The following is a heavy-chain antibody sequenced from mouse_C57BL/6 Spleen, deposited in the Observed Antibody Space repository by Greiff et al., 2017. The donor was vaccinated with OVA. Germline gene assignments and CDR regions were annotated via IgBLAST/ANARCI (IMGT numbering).Heavy chain of an antibody. V-gene: IGHV1-54*01. CDR1: GYAFTNYL. CDR2: INPGSGGT. CDR3: ARAGYYYDSSYNYFDY. J-gene: IGHJ2*01. D-gene: IGHD1-1*01. Sequence: QVQLKQSGAELVRPGTSVKVSCKASGYAFTNYLIEWVKQRPGQGLEWIGVINPGSGGTNYNEKFKGKATLTADKSSSTAYMQLSSLTSEDSAVYFCARAGYYYDSSYNYFDYWGQGTTLTVSS.